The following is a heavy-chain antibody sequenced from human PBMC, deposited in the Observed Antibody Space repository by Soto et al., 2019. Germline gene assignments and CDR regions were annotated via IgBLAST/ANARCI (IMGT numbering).Heavy chain of an antibody. D-gene: IGHD3-10*01. CDR1: GYTFTSYG. V-gene: IGHV1-18*01. CDR3: ARDSSITMVRGVSSYFDY. CDR2: ISAYNGNT. Sequence: QVQLVQSGAEVKKPGASVKVSCKASGYTFTSYGISWVRQAPGQGLEWMGWISAYNGNTNYAQKLQDRVTMTTDTSTSTAYMELRSLRSDDTAVYYCARDSSITMVRGVSSYFDYWGQGTLVTVSS. J-gene: IGHJ4*02.